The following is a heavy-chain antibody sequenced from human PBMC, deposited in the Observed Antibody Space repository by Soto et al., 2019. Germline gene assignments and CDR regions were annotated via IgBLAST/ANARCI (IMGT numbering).Heavy chain of an antibody. V-gene: IGHV3-53*01. CDR2: IFSADNT. J-gene: IGHJ4*02. CDR1: GFTVSSHY. D-gene: IGHD3-3*01. Sequence: EVQLVESGGGLIQPGGSLRLSCAASGFTVSSHYLSWVRQAPGKGLEWVSVIFSADNTHYADSVKGRFTISRDNSKNTVFLQMNSLRAEDTAVYYCAITGAGYYIVWGQGTPVTVSS. CDR3: AITGAGYYIV.